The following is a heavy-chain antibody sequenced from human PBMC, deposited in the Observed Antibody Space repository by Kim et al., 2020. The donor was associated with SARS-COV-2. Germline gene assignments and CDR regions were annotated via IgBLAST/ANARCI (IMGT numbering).Heavy chain of an antibody. CDR3: ARASLSSSPKNNWFDP. CDR1: GGSISSYY. J-gene: IGHJ5*02. V-gene: IGHV4-59*13. D-gene: IGHD6-13*01. Sequence: SETLSLTCTVSGGSISSYYWSWIRQPPGKGLEWIGYIYYSGSTNYNPSLKSRVTISVDTSKNQFSLKLSSVTAADTAVYYCARASLSSSPKNNWFDPWGQGTLVTVSS. CDR2: IYYSGST.